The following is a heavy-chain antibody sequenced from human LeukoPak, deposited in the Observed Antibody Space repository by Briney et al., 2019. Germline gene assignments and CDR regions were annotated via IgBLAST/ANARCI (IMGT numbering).Heavy chain of an antibody. V-gene: IGHV1-69*05. CDR2: IIPIFGTA. D-gene: IGHD5-12*01. J-gene: IGHJ4*02. Sequence: ASVKVSCKAYGGTFSSYAISWVRQAPGQGLEWMGGIIPIFGTANYAQKFQGRVTITTDESTSTAYMELSSLRSEDTAVYYCARVISGYDSSQYYFDYWGQGTLVTVSS. CDR3: ARVISGYDSSQYYFDY. CDR1: GGTFSSYA.